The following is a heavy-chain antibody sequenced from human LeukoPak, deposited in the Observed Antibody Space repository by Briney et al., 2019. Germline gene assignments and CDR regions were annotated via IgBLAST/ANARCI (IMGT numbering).Heavy chain of an antibody. Sequence: GGSLRLSCAASGFTFSSYGMSWVRQAPGKGLEWVSAISGSGGSTYYADSVKGRFTISRDNSKNTLYLQMNSLRAEDTAVYYCARSPGIAAAGTRWFDPWGQGTLVTVSS. CDR2: ISGSGGST. D-gene: IGHD6-13*01. V-gene: IGHV3-23*01. CDR1: GFTFSSYG. J-gene: IGHJ5*02. CDR3: ARSPGIAAAGTRWFDP.